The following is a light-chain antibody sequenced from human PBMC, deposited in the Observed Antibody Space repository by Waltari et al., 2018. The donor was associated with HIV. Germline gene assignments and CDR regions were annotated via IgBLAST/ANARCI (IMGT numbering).Light chain of an antibody. V-gene: IGKV3-11*01. J-gene: IGKJ3*01. CDR1: KNIRNY. CDR2: DAS. Sequence: EIVLTQSPVTLSLSPGERANLSCRASKNIRNYVGWYQQKSGQPPRLLIYDASTRDTGIPARFSGAGSGTDFTLTIDSLEPEDFAMYYCQQRSNWPGTFGPGTRVDVK. CDR3: QQRSNWPGT.